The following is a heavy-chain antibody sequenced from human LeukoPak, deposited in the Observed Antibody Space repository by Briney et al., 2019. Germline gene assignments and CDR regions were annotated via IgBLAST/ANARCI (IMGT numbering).Heavy chain of an antibody. J-gene: IGHJ4*02. V-gene: IGHV3-23*01. CDR3: AKYYYDSSGYYPLIDN. D-gene: IGHD3-22*01. CDR2: ISGSGGST. Sequence: EPGGSLRLSCAASGFTFSNFGMSWVRQAPGKGLEWVSVISGSGGSTYYADSVKGRFTISRDNSKNTLYLQMNSLRAEDTAVYYCAKYYYDSSGYYPLIDNWGQGTLVTVSS. CDR1: GFTFSNFG.